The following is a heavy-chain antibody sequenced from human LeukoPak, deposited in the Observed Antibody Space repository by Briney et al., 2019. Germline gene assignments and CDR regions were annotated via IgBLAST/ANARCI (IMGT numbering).Heavy chain of an antibody. CDR1: GGSISSYY. CDR2: IYYSGGT. CDR3: ARVVGDGYSEY. Sequence: SETLSLTCTVSGGSISSYYWSWIRQPPGKGLEWIGYIYYSGGTNYNPSLKSRVTISIDTSKNQLSLKLTSVTAADTAVYYCARVVGDGYSEYWGQGTLVTVSS. J-gene: IGHJ4*02. V-gene: IGHV4-59*01. D-gene: IGHD5-24*01.